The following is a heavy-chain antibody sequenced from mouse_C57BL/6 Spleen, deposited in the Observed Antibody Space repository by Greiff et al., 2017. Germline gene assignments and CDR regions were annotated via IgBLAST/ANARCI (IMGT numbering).Heavy chain of an antibody. J-gene: IGHJ1*03. Sequence: VQLQQPGTELVKPGASVKLSCKASGYTFTSYWMHWVKQRPGQGLEWIGNINPSNGGTNYNEKFKSKATLTVDKSSSTAYMQLSSLTSEDSAVYYCAEFITTVVRYFDVWGTGTTVTVSS. CDR1: GYTFTSYW. CDR2: INPSNGGT. V-gene: IGHV1-53*01. CDR3: AEFITTVVRYFDV. D-gene: IGHD1-1*01.